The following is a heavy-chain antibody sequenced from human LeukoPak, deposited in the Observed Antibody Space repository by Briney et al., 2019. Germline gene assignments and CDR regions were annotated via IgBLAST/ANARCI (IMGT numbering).Heavy chain of an antibody. D-gene: IGHD3-22*01. CDR1: GGSVSSGSYY. Sequence: SETLSLTCTVSGGSVSSGSYYWSWIRQPPGKGLEWIGYIYYSGSTNYNPSLKSRVTISVDTSRNQFSLKLSSVTAADTAVYYCARGPVSYYYDSSGYYDAFDIWGQGTMVTVSS. CDR2: IYYSGST. CDR3: ARGPVSYYYDSSGYYDAFDI. J-gene: IGHJ3*02. V-gene: IGHV4-61*01.